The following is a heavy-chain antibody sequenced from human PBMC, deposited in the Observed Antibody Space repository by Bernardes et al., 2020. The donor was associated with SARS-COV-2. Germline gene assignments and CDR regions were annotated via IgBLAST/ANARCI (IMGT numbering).Heavy chain of an antibody. Sequence: SVKVSCKASGGTFSSYAISWVRQAPGQGLEWMGRIIPILGIANYAQKFQGRVTITADKSTSTAYMELSSLRSEDTAVYYCARAGVCFEPSSTSCYVGADNGCDPWGQGTMVTVSS. CDR2: IIPILGIA. V-gene: IGHV1-69*04. D-gene: IGHD2-2*01. J-gene: IGHJ5*02. CDR1: GGTFSSYA. CDR3: ARAGVCFEPSSTSCYVGADNGCDP.